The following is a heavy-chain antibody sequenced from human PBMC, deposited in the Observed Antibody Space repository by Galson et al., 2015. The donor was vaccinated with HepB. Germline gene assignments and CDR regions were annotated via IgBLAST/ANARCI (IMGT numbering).Heavy chain of an antibody. J-gene: IGHJ6*02. CDR3: ARYQTGSGSYYYYYGMDV. D-gene: IGHD3-10*01. Sequence: SLRLSCAASGFTFSDYYMSWIRQAPGKGLEWVSYISSSSSYTNYADSVKGRFTISRDNAKNSLYLQMNSLRAEDTAVYYCARYQTGSGSYYYYYGMDVWGQGTTVTVSS. CDR2: ISSSSSYT. CDR1: GFTFSDYY. V-gene: IGHV3-11*06.